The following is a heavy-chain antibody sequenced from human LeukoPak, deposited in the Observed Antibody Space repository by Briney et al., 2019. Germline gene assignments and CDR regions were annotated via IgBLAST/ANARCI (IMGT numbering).Heavy chain of an antibody. CDR3: ARIFDRDV. V-gene: IGHV4-4*07. CDR2: IHATGTT. D-gene: IGHD3-22*01. J-gene: IGHJ3*01. CDR1: GGSITHSY. Sequence: SETLSLTCTVSGGSITHSYWSWIRHSAGTGMEWIGRIHATGTTNYNPSFKSRVSMSLDMSTSQFSLTLSAVTVADTATYYCARIFDRDVWGQGALVTVSP.